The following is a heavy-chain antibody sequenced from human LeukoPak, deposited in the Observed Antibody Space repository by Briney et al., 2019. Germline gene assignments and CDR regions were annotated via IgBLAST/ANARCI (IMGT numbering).Heavy chain of an antibody. V-gene: IGHV3-48*02. CDR3: ARHKRSSQYYFDY. D-gene: IGHD4-11*01. Sequence: GGSLRLSCAASGFSFSGHSMSWVRQAPGKGLEWVSFISDSGTPIYYADSVRGRFTVSRDNDQNSLYLQMNSLRDEDSAVYYCARHKRSSQYYFDYWGQGALVTVSS. CDR2: ISDSGTPI. CDR1: GFSFSGHS. J-gene: IGHJ4*02.